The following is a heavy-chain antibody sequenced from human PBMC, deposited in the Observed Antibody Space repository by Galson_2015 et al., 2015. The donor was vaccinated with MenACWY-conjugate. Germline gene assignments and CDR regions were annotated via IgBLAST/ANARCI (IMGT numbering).Heavy chain of an antibody. CDR3: ARGQGHAHPQLGDYYYMDV. V-gene: IGHV4-34*01. D-gene: IGHD6-6*01. CDR2: INHSGST. J-gene: IGHJ6*03. Sequence: SETLSLTCAVYGGSFSGYYWSWIRQPPGKGLEWIGEINHSGSTNYNPSLKSRVTISVDTSKNQFSLKLSSVTAADTAVYYCARGQGHAHPQLGDYYYMDVWGKGTTVTVSS. CDR1: GGSFSGYY.